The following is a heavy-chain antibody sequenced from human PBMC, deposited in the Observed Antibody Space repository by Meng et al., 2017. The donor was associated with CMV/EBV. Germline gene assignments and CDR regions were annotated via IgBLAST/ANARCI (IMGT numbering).Heavy chain of an antibody. CDR3: ARDLMNCSSTSCANWFDP. CDR2: IYTSGST. Sequence: VDLQESGPGPVKPSEPPSLTCTVSGGSISSYYWSWIRQPAGKGLEWIGRIYTSGSTNYNPSLKSRVTMSVDTSKNQFSLKLSSVTAADTAVYYCARDLMNCSSTSCANWFDPWGQGTLVTVSS. CDR1: GGSISSYY. V-gene: IGHV4-4*07. D-gene: IGHD2-2*01. J-gene: IGHJ5*02.